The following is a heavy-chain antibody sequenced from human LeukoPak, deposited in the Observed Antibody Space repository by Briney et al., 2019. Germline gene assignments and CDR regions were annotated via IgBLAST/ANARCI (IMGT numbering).Heavy chain of an antibody. CDR3: ATSMEGIVVVPAASSPFDY. CDR2: INPNSGDT. D-gene: IGHD2-2*01. Sequence: ASVKVSCKASGYTFSGSYMHWVRQAPGQGLEWMGWINPNSGDTNYAQKFQGRVTMTRDTSISTAYMELSRLRSDDTAVYYCATSMEGIVVVPAASSPFDYWGQGTLVTVSS. V-gene: IGHV1-2*02. CDR1: GYTFSGSY. J-gene: IGHJ4*02.